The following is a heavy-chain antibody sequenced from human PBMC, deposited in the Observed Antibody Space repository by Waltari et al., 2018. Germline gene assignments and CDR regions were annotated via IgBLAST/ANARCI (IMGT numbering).Heavy chain of an antibody. Sequence: QVQLVQSGAEVKKPGSSVKVSCKASGGTFSSYAISWVRQAPGQRLAWMGGIIPIFGTANYAPKFQGRVTITADESTSTAYMELSSLRSEDTAVYYCARDKGYCSSTSCYRAPYYYYGMDVWGQGTTVTVSS. CDR2: IIPIFGTA. CDR1: GGTFSSYA. J-gene: IGHJ6*02. D-gene: IGHD2-2*02. CDR3: ARDKGYCSSTSCYRAPYYYYGMDV. V-gene: IGHV1-69*01.